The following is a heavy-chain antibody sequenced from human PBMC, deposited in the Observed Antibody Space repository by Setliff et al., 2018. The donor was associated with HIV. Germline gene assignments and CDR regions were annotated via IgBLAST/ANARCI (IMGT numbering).Heavy chain of an antibody. J-gene: IGHJ4*02. CDR1: GFTFDRFW. D-gene: IGHD3-22*01. CDR2: ISSSSSTI. CDR3: ARASSYYYDSSGYSSYFDY. Sequence: GGSLRLSCAASGFTFDRFWMHWVRQAPGKGLEWVSYISSSSSTIYYADSVKGRFTISRDNAKNSLYLQMNSLRAEDTAVYYCARASSYYYDSSGYSSYFDYWGQGTLVTVSS. V-gene: IGHV3-48*04.